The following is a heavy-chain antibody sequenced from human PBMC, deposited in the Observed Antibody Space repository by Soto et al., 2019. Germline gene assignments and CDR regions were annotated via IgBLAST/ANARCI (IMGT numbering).Heavy chain of an antibody. CDR3: ARGSNHCSGGSCYSDWFDP. Sequence: QVQLVQSGAEVKKPGASVRVSCKASGYTFTSSDVSWVRQATGQGLELMGWMNPNTGNTGYAQKFQGRVTMTRNTSISTAYMELSSLRSDDTAVYYCARGSNHCSGGSCYSDWFDPWGQGTPVTVSS. V-gene: IGHV1-8*01. D-gene: IGHD2-15*01. CDR1: GYTFTSSD. J-gene: IGHJ5*02. CDR2: MNPNTGNT.